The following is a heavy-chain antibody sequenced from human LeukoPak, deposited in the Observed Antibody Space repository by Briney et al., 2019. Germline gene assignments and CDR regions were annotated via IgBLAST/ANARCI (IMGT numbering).Heavy chain of an antibody. D-gene: IGHD3-22*01. V-gene: IGHV4-34*01. Sequence: SETLSLTCTVYGGSFSGYYWSWIRQPPGKGLGWIGEINHSGSTNYNPSLKSRVTISVDTSKNQFSLKLSSVTAADTAVYYCARAKTSPYNDSSGYDSYYFDYWGQGTLVTVSS. J-gene: IGHJ4*02. CDR3: ARAKTSPYNDSSGYDSYYFDY. CDR1: GGSFSGYY. CDR2: INHSGST.